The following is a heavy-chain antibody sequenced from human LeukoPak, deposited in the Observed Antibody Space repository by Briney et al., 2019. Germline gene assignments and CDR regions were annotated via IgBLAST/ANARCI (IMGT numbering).Heavy chain of an antibody. CDR2: MNPNSGST. Sequence: ASVKVSCKASGYTFTSYDINWVRQATGQGLEWMGWMNPNSGSTGYAQKFQGRVTMTRNTSISTAYMELSSLRSEDTAVYYCAREAYYDSSGYHFHGAFDIWGQGTMVTVSS. CDR3: AREAYYDSSGYHFHGAFDI. CDR1: GYTFTSYD. J-gene: IGHJ3*02. V-gene: IGHV1-8*01. D-gene: IGHD3-22*01.